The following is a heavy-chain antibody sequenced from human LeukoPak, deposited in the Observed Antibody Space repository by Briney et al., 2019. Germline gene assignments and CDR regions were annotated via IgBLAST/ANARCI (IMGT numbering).Heavy chain of an antibody. J-gene: IGHJ6*03. Sequence: SETLSLTCTVSGGSISSYYWSWIRQPPGKGLEWIGYIFYSGSTNYNPSLKSRVTISEDTSKNQFSLKLSSVTAADTAMYYCATVWGYYYYYYIDLWGKGSTVTVSS. V-gene: IGHV4-59*08. CDR2: IFYSGST. D-gene: IGHD2-8*01. CDR1: GGSISSYY. CDR3: ATVWGYYYYYYIDL.